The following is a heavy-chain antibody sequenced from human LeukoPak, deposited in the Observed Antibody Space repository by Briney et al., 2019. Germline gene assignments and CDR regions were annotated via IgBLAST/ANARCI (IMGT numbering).Heavy chain of an antibody. J-gene: IGHJ4*02. Sequence: GSLRLSCTASGFTFGDYAMSWVRQAPGKGLEWVGFIRSKAYGGTTEYAASVKGRFTISRDDSKSIAYLQMNSLKTEDTAVYYCTRAGITMVRGVIKGPYYFDYWGQGTLVTVSS. V-gene: IGHV3-49*04. CDR3: TRAGITMVRGVIKGPYYFDY. D-gene: IGHD3-10*01. CDR2: IRSKAYGGTT. CDR1: GFTFGDYA.